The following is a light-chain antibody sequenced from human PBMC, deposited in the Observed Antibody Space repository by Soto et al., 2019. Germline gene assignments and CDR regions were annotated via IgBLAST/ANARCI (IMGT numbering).Light chain of an antibody. CDR3: QQYHNSPRT. J-gene: IGKJ1*01. Sequence: EIVLTQSPGTLSLSPGERATLSCRASQSISSNYLAWYQQKPGQAPRLLIYGASNRAAGIPDRFSGSGSETDFTLTISRLEPVDFAVYSCQQYHNSPRTFGQGTKVDIK. V-gene: IGKV3-20*01. CDR2: GAS. CDR1: QSISSNY.